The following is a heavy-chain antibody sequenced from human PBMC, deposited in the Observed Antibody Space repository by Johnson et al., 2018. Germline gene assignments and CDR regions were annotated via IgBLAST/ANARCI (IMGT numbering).Heavy chain of an antibody. Sequence: VQLVQSGGALVQPGGSLSLSCATSGFTFNPYWMTWVRQAPGKGLERGANIKHDGGERYYVDSVNGRFTIPRDNGKNSLYLQMNSPRAEDTAVYYCATSKRYDFWRGYQSYYYYYLDIWGKGTTVTVSS. V-gene: IGHV3-7*01. CDR1: GFTFNPYW. CDR3: ATSKRYDFWRGYQSYYYYYLDI. CDR2: IKHDGGER. J-gene: IGHJ6*03. D-gene: IGHD3-3*01.